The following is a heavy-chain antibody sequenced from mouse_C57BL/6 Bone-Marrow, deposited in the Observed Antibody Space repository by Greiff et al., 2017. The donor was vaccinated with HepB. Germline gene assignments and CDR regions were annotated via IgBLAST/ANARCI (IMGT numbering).Heavy chain of an antibody. CDR2: ISYDGSN. D-gene: IGHD5-1*01. CDR3: ARTLYL. V-gene: IGHV3-6*01. J-gene: IGHJ2*01. Sequence: ESGPGLVKPSQSLSLTCSVTGYSITSGYYWNWIRQFPGNKLEWMGYISYDGSNNYNPSLKNRISITRYTSKNQFFLKLNSVTTEDTATYYCARTLYLWGQGTTLTVSS. CDR1: GYSITSGYY.